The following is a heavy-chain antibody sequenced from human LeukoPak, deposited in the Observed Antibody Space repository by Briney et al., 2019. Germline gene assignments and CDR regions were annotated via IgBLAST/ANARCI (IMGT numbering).Heavy chain of an antibody. Sequence: PGGSLRLSCAASRFTFSIYAMSWVRQAPGKGLEWVSTISGSGRSPYYAASVKGRFTISRDNSRNTLYLQMNSLRAEDTAIYYCAKRYDDGTDYYFYMDVWGKGTTVTVSS. CDR1: RFTFSIYA. V-gene: IGHV3-23*01. D-gene: IGHD3-3*01. CDR2: ISGSGRSP. CDR3: AKRYDDGTDYYFYMDV. J-gene: IGHJ6*03.